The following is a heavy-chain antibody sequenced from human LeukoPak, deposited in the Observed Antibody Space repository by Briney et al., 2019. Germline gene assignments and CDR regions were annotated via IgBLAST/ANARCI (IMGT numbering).Heavy chain of an antibody. D-gene: IGHD3-22*01. CDR2: IIPIFGTA. CDR1: GGTFSSYA. CDR3: ARDTRRDSSGYYWGDGAFDI. Sequence: SVKVSCKASGGTFSSYAISWVRLAPGQGLEWMGGIIPIFGTANYAQKFQGRVTITADESTSTAYMELSSLRSEDTAVYYCARDTRRDSSGYYWGDGAFDIWGQGTMVTVSS. J-gene: IGHJ3*02. V-gene: IGHV1-69*13.